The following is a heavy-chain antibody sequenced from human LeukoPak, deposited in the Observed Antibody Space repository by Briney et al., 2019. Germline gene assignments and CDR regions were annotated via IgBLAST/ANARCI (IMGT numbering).Heavy chain of an antibody. D-gene: IGHD3-22*01. CDR3: ARDPRLGYDSSGYYDY. CDR2: ISYDGSNK. Sequence: PGRSLRLSCAASGFTFSSYAMHWVRQAPGKGLEWVAVISYDGSNKYYADSVKGRFTISRDNSKNTLYLQMNSLRAEDTAVYYCARDPRLGYDSSGYYDYWGQGTLVTVSS. CDR1: GFTFSSYA. V-gene: IGHV3-30-3*01. J-gene: IGHJ4*02.